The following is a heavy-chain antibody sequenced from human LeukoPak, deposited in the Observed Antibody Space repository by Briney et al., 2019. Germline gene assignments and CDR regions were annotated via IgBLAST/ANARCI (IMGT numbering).Heavy chain of an antibody. CDR2: ISSSGSTI. Sequence: PGGSLRLSCAASGFTFSSYEMNWVRQAPGKGLEWVSYISSSGSTIYYADSVKGRFTISRDNAKNSLYLQMNSLRAEDTAVYYCARAYLHDYGDYQWFDPWGQGTLVTVPS. CDR3: ARAYLHDYGDYQWFDP. V-gene: IGHV3-48*03. J-gene: IGHJ5*02. CDR1: GFTFSSYE. D-gene: IGHD4-17*01.